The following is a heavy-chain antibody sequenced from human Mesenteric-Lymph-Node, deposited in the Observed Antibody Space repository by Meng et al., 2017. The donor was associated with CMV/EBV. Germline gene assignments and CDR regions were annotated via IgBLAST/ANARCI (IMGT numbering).Heavy chain of an antibody. CDR1: CGSVSSGSYD. D-gene: IGHD7-27*01. Sequence: CTVSCGSVSSGSYDGSWIRQHPGKGLDWIGYIYYSGSTNYNPSLMSRVTISVDTSKNPICLRLRSVTAADTAVYYCARDVYWGSFDYWGQGTLVTVSS. CDR2: IYYSGST. J-gene: IGHJ4*02. V-gene: IGHV4-61*01. CDR3: ARDVYWGSFDY.